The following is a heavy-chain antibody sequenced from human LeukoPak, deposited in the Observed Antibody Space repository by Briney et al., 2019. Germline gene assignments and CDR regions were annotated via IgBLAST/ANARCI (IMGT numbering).Heavy chain of an antibody. CDR2: IIPIFGTA. V-gene: IGHV1-69*01. J-gene: IGHJ5*02. Sequence: GASVKVSCKASGGTFSSYAISWVRQAPGQGLEWMGGIIPIFGTANYAQKFQGRVTITADESTSTAYMELSSLRSEDTAVYYCARSPNSGSYWFDPWGQGTLVTVSS. CDR3: ARSPNSGSYWFDP. D-gene: IGHD1-26*01. CDR1: GGTFSSYA.